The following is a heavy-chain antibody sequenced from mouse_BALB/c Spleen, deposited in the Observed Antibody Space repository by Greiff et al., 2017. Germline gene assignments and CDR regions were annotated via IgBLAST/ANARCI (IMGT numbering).Heavy chain of an antibody. J-gene: IGHJ2*01. CDR1: GFSLTSYG. CDR2: IWSGGST. Sequence: VKLVESGPGLVQPSQSLSITCTVSGFSLTSYGVHWVRQSPGKGLEWLGVIWSGGSTDYNAAFISRLSISKDNSKSHVFFKMNSLQADDTAIYYCARNLGDGYPLDYWGQGTTLTVSS. CDR3: ARNLGDGYPLDY. D-gene: IGHD2-3*01. V-gene: IGHV2-4-1*01.